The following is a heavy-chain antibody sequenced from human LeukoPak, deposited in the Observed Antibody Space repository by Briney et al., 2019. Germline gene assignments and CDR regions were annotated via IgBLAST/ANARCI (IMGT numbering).Heavy chain of an antibody. CDR2: ISHDGSKK. CDR3: AKDWKFYYVSGSFFPDN. V-gene: IGHV3-30-3*01. Sequence: PGRSLRLSCAASGFAFSSYAVHWVRQAPGKGLECVAVISHDGSKKYYADFVKGRFTISRDKSKNTLYLHMNSLIPEDTAVYFCAKDWKFYYVSGSFFPDNWGQGTLVTVSS. J-gene: IGHJ4*02. CDR1: GFAFSSYA. D-gene: IGHD3-10*01.